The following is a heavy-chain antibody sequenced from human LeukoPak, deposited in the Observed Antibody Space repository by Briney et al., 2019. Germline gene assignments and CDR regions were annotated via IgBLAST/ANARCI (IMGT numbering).Heavy chain of an antibody. J-gene: IGHJ4*02. CDR2: IYYSGST. V-gene: IGHV4-59*01. D-gene: IGHD3-22*01. CDR1: GGSISSYY. CDR3: ARIMGDSSGYYYYDY. Sequence: SETLSLTCTVSGGSISSYYWSWIRQPPGKGLEWIGYIYYSGSTNYNPSLKSRVTISVDTSKNQFSLKLSSVTAADTAVHYCARIMGDSSGYYYYDYWGQGTLVTVSS.